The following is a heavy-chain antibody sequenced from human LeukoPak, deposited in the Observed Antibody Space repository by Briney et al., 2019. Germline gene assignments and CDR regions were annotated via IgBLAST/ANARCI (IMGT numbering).Heavy chain of an antibody. CDR1: GYSISSGYY. D-gene: IGHD3-10*01. J-gene: IGHJ4*02. CDR3: ARMRWFGEPYYFDY. CDR2: IYSGGST. V-gene: IGHV3-53*01. Sequence: QASETLSLTCAVSGYSISSGYYWGWIRQPPGKGLEWVSVIYSGGSTYYADSVKGRFTISRDNSKNTLYLQMNSLRAEDTAVYYCARMRWFGEPYYFDYWGQGTLVTVSS.